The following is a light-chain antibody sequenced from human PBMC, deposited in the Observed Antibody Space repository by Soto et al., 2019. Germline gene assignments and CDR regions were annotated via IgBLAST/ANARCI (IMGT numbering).Light chain of an antibody. CDR2: GAS. CDR3: QHYNNWPPWT. V-gene: IGKV3-15*01. J-gene: IGKJ1*01. CDR1: QSVSSN. Sequence: EIVMTQSPATLSVSPGERATLSCRASQSVSSNLVWYQQKPGQAPRLLIYGASIRATGIPARFSGSGSGTNFTLTISSLQSEDFAVYYCQHYNNWPPWTFGQGTKVEVK.